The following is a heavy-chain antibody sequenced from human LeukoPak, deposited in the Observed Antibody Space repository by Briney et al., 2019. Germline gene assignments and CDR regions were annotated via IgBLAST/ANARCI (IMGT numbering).Heavy chain of an antibody. V-gene: IGHV4-59*01. CDR3: ARGEPVDY. Sequence: SETLSLTCTVSGDSISTYYWSWFRQSPGKGLEWIGYSYYSGITSYNPSLKSRVTMSVDESKNQLSLKVNSVTAADTAVYYCARGEPVDYWGQGTLVTVSS. J-gene: IGHJ4*02. CDR1: GDSISTYY. D-gene: IGHD1-14*01. CDR2: SYYSGIT.